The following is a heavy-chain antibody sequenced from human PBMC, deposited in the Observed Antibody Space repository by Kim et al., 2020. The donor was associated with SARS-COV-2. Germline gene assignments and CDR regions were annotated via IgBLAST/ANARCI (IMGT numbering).Heavy chain of an antibody. J-gene: IGHJ4*02. CDR2: IWYDGSNK. Sequence: GGSLRLSCAASGFTFSSYGMHWVRQAPGKGLEWVAVIWYDGSNKYYADSVKGRFTISRDNSKNTLYLQMNSLRAEDTAVYYCARDPSALRFLAPSPYFDYWGQRTLVTVSS. V-gene: IGHV3-33*01. CDR1: GFTFSSYG. D-gene: IGHD3-3*01. CDR3: ARDPSALRFLAPSPYFDY.